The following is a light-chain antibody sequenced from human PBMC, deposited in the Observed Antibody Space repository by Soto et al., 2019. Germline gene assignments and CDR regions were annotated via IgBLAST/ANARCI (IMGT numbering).Light chain of an antibody. CDR1: SSNIGAGYD. V-gene: IGLV1-40*01. CDR3: QSYDSSLSGLRVV. Sequence: QSVLTQPPSVPGAPGQRVTISCTGSSSNIGAGYDVHWYQQLPGTAPKLLIYGNSNRPSGVPDRFSGSKSGTSASLAITGLQAEDEADYYCQSYDSSLSGLRVVFGGGTKLTVL. J-gene: IGLJ2*01. CDR2: GNS.